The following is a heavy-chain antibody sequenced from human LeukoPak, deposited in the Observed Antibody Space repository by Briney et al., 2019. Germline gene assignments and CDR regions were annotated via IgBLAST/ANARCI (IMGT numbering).Heavy chain of an antibody. D-gene: IGHD2-15*01. V-gene: IGHV4-34*01. CDR1: GGSFSGYY. CDR2: INHSGST. CDR3: ARGRTRYCSGGSCYLWFDP. J-gene: IGHJ5*02. Sequence: SETLSLTCAVYGGSFSGYYWSWIRQPPGKGLERIGEINHSGSTNYNPSLKSRVTISVDTSKNQFSLTLSSVTAADTVVYYCARGRTRYCSGGSCYLWFDPWGQGTLVTVSS.